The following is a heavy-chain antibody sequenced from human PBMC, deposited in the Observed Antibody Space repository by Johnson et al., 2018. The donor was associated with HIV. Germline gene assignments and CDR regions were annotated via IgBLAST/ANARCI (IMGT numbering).Heavy chain of an antibody. J-gene: IGHJ3*02. Sequence: QVQLVESGGGLVKPGGSLRLSCAASGFTFSDYYMSWIRQAPGKGLEWVSYISTSGSTKYYADYVKGRFTISRDNAKKSLYLQMNSLRAEDTAVYYCARPQSSGYYHGYAFDIWGQWTMVTVSS. CDR2: ISTSGSTK. D-gene: IGHD3-22*01. CDR1: GFTFSDYY. CDR3: ARPQSSGYYHGYAFDI. V-gene: IGHV3-11*04.